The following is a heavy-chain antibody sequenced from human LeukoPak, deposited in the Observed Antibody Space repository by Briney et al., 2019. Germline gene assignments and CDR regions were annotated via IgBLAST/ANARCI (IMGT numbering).Heavy chain of an antibody. D-gene: IGHD1-14*01. CDR1: GFTVSSNY. CDR3: ARVYIYYYGMDV. V-gene: IGHV3-53*01. Sequence: GGSLRLSCAASGFTVSSNYTSWVRQAPGKGLEWVSVIYSGGSTYYADSVKGRFTISRDNSKNTLYLQMNSLRAEDTAVYYCARVYIYYYGMDVWGQGTTVTVSS. CDR2: IYSGGST. J-gene: IGHJ6*02.